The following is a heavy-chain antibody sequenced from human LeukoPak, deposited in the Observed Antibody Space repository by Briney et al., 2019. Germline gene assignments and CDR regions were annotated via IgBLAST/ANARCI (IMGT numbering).Heavy chain of an antibody. CDR1: GFTFSSYW. D-gene: IGHD6-19*01. J-gene: IGHJ4*02. CDR2: ISSDGSRT. CDR3: VSGLIAEAGTSANY. V-gene: IGHV3-74*01. Sequence: GSLRLSCAASGFTFSSYWMHWVRQHPGKGLVWVSGISSDGSRTSYADSVKGRFTISRDNAKNTLLLQMSSLRAEDTAVYFSVSGLIAEAGTSANYWGPGTLVTVSS.